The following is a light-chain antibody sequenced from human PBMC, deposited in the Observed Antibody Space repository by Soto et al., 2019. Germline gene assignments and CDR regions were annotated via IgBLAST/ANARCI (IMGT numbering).Light chain of an antibody. CDR3: GSYTSSRTYV. CDR2: DVS. CDR1: SSDVGNYNS. J-gene: IGLJ7*01. V-gene: IGLV2-14*01. Sequence: QAVLTQPASVSGFPGQSITISCTGTSSDVGNYNSVSWYQQRPGKAPKFMISDVSDRPAGVSNRFSGSKSGSTATLTISSLQAEDEADYYCGSYTSSRTYVFGTGTQLTVL.